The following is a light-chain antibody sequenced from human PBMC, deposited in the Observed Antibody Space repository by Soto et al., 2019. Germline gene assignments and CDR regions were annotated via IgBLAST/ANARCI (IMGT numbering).Light chain of an antibody. CDR2: EVS. CDR3: SSYTTYSTLDV. Sequence: QSVLTHPASVSGSPGQSITISCTGTSSDVGGYNYVSWYQQHPGKAPKLMIYEVSNRPSGVSNRFSGSKSGNTASLTISGLQAEDEADYYCSSYTTYSTLDVFGTGTKVTVL. V-gene: IGLV2-14*01. J-gene: IGLJ1*01. CDR1: SSDVGGYNY.